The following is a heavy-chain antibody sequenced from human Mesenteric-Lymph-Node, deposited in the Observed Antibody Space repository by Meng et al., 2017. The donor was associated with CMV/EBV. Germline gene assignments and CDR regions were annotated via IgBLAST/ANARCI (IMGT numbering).Heavy chain of an antibody. Sequence: GESLKISCAASGFSFSSYSMNWVRQAPGKGLEWLSYVSSSSSSIYYADSVKGRFTISRDNAKNSLYLQMNSLRAEDTAVYYCARDPLGYCSSTSCRGHYYYGMDVWGQGTTVTVSS. CDR2: VSSSSSSI. CDR1: GFSFSSYS. D-gene: IGHD2-2*03. V-gene: IGHV3-48*04. J-gene: IGHJ6*02. CDR3: ARDPLGYCSSTSCRGHYYYGMDV.